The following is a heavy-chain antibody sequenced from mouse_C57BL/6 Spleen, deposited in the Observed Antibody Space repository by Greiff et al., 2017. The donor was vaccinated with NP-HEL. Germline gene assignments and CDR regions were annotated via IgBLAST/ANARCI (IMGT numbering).Heavy chain of an antibody. V-gene: IGHV1-80*01. J-gene: IGHJ2*01. CDR3: AKEGVITNVVAEGFDY. Sequence: VQLQQSGAELVKPGASVKISCKASGYAFSSYWMNWVKPRPGKGLEWIGQIYPGDGDTNYNGKFKGKATLTADKSSSTAYMQLSSLTSEDSAVYFCAKEGVITNVVAEGFDYWGQGTTLTVSS. D-gene: IGHD1-1*01. CDR1: GYAFSSYW. CDR2: IYPGDGDT.